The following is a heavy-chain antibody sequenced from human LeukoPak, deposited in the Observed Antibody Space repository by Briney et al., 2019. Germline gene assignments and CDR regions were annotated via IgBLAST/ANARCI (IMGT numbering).Heavy chain of an antibody. CDR2: ISSSGSTI. Sequence: PGGSLRLSCAASGFTFSSYEMNWVRQAPGKGLEWVSYISSSGSTIYYADSVKGRFTISRDNAKNSLYLQMSSLRAEDTAVYYCARVVPAATGGYFDYWGQGTLVTVSS. CDR1: GFTFSSYE. V-gene: IGHV3-48*03. CDR3: ARVVPAATGGYFDY. J-gene: IGHJ4*02. D-gene: IGHD2-2*01.